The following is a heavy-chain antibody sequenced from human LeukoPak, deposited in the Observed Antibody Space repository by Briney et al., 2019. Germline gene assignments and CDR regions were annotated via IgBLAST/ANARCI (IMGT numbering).Heavy chain of an antibody. CDR2: IYYSGRT. CDR1: GGSINSRSYY. Sequence: SETLSLTCTVSGGSINSRSYYWGWIRQPPGKGLEWIGCIYYSGRTYYNPSLKSRVTISVDMSKNQFSLRLTSVTAADTAVYYCARKNDFEIWGQGTLVTVSS. V-gene: IGHV4-61*05. J-gene: IGHJ3*02. CDR3: ARKNDFEI. D-gene: IGHD2/OR15-2a*01.